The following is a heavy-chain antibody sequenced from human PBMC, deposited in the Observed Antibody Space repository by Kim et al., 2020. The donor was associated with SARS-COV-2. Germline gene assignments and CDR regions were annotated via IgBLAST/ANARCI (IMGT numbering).Heavy chain of an antibody. J-gene: IGHJ4*02. CDR2: ISYDGSNK. CDR3: AKRERLAAAGDY. CDR1: GFTFSSYG. Sequence: GGSLRLSCAASGFTFSSYGMHWVRQAPGKGLEWVAVISYDGSNKYYADSVKGRFTISRDNSKNTLYLQMNSLKAEDTAVYYCAKRERLAAAGDYWGQGTL. V-gene: IGHV3-30*18. D-gene: IGHD6-13*01.